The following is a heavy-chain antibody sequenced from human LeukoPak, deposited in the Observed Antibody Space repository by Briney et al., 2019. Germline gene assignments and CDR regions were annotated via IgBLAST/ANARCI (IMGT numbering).Heavy chain of an antibody. CDR2: IYYSGST. Sequence: SETLSLTCTVSGGSISSSSYYWGWIRQPPGKGLEWIGSIYYSGSTYYNPSLKSRVTISVDTSKNQFSLKLSSVTAADTAVYYCARGSRGYSYGYSIRTVRAGYYFDYWGQGTLVTVSS. CDR1: GGSISSSSYY. J-gene: IGHJ4*02. CDR3: ARGSRGYSYGYSIRTVRAGYYFDY. V-gene: IGHV4-39*07. D-gene: IGHD5-18*01.